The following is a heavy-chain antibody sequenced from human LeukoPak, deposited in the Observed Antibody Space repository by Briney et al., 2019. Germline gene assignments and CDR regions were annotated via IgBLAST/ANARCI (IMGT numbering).Heavy chain of an antibody. V-gene: IGHV4-39*01. CDR1: GDSVSRSDSY. J-gene: IGHJ3*02. CDR3: AXRXXXXXXXXXXXXXXXXXXXXXXXXXXXXXDDI. CDR2: IYYSGRT. Sequence: SETLSLTCTIFGDSVSRSDSYWDWIRQPPGKGLEWIGTIYYSGRTYYSPSLKSRVTLSVDMSNNQFSLTLSSVTAADTALYFCAXRXXXXXXXXXXXXXXXXXXXXXXXXXXXXXDDI.